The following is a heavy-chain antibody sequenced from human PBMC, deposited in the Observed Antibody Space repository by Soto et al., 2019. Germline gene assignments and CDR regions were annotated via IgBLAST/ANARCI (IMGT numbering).Heavy chain of an antibody. CDR1: GFTFTSSA. J-gene: IGHJ5*02. CDR3: AADGYDILTGYYHWFDP. D-gene: IGHD3-9*01. V-gene: IGHV1-58*02. CDR2: IVVGSGNT. Sequence: SVKVSCKASGFTFTSSAMQWVRQARGQRLEWIGWIVVGSGNTNYAQKFQERVTITRDMSTSTAYMELSSLRSEDTAVYYCAADGYDILTGYYHWFDPWGQGTLVTVSS.